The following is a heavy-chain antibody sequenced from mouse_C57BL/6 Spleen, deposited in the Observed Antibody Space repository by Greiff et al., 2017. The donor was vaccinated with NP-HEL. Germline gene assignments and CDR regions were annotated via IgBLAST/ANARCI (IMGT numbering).Heavy chain of an antibody. CDR3: ARDKTYYAMDY. V-gene: IGHV5-16*01. J-gene: IGHJ4*01. CDR1: GFTFSDYY. CDR2: INYDGSST. Sequence: EEKLVESEGGLVQPGSSMKLSCTASGFTFSDYYMAWVRQVPEKGLEWVANINYDGSSTYYLDSLKSRFIISRDNAKNILYLQMSSLKSEDTATYYCARDKTYYAMDYWGQGTSVTVSS.